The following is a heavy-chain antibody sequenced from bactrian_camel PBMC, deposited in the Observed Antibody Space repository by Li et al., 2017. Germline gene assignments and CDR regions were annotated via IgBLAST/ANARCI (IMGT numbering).Heavy chain of an antibody. J-gene: IGHJ6*01. Sequence: SGGGLVQPGGSLRLSCAASGFAFSNYAMNWVRQAPGKGLEWVSSISAGNGITDYADFVKGRFTISRDNAKNTLYLQLNSLKSEDTALYYCSAPPGGYYNDYDTFGYWGQGTQVTVS. CDR1: GFAFSNYA. CDR2: ISAGNGIT. D-gene: IGHD4*01. V-gene: IGHV3S30*01. CDR3: SAPPGGYYNDYDTFGY.